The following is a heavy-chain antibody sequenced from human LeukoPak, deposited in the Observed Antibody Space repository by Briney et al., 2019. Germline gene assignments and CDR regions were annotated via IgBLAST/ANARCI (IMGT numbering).Heavy chain of an antibody. CDR3: TRERLYGASALDY. J-gene: IGHJ4*02. CDR1: GFTFSSNW. V-gene: IGHV3-7*01. D-gene: IGHD4-17*01. CDR2: IKDDGTEK. Sequence: GGSLRLSCAASGFTFSSNWMTWVRQAPGKGLERVAQIKDDGTEKFYLDSLRGRFTISRDNSKDSLYLHINSLRAEDTAVYYCTRERLYGASALDYWGQGIVVTVSS.